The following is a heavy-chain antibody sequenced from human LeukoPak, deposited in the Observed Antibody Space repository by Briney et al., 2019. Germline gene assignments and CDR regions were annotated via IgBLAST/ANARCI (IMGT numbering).Heavy chain of an antibody. CDR2: INHSGST. Sequence: SETLSLTCAVDGGSFSGYYWSWIRQPPGKGLEWIGEINHSGSTNYNPSLKSRVTISVDTSKNQFSLKLSSVTAADTAVYYCASAIRYFDWLPSYWGQGTLVTVSS. V-gene: IGHV4-34*01. CDR1: GGSFSGYY. CDR3: ASAIRYFDWLPSY. D-gene: IGHD3-9*01. J-gene: IGHJ4*02.